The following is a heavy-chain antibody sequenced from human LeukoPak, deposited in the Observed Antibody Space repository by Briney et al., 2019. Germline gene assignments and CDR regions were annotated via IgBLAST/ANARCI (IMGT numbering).Heavy chain of an antibody. CDR2: IYYSGST. D-gene: IGHD2-2*02. V-gene: IGHV4-39*01. J-gene: IGHJ5*02. CDR1: GGSISSSSYY. CDR3: ARQKRYCSSTSCYKGWFDP. Sequence: SETLSLTCTVSGGSISSSSYYWGWIRQPPGKGLEWIGNIYYSGSTYYNPSLKSRVTISVDTSKNQFSLKLISVTAADTAAYYCARQKRYCSSTSCYKGWFDPWGQGTLVTVSS.